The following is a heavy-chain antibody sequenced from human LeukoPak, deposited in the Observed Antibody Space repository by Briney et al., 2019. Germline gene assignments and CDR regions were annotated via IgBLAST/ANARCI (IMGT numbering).Heavy chain of an antibody. Sequence: APVKVSCKPSGYTFTSYGINWVRQAPGQGLEWMGGIIPIFGTANYAQKFQGRVTITTDESTSTAYMELSSLRSEDTAVYYCARGRGYFDYWGQGTLVTVSS. CDR1: GYTFTSYG. V-gene: IGHV1-69*05. CDR3: ARGRGYFDY. D-gene: IGHD3-10*01. J-gene: IGHJ4*02. CDR2: IIPIFGTA.